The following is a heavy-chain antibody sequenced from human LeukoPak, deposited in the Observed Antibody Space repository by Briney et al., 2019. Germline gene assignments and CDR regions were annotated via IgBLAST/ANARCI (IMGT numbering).Heavy chain of an antibody. V-gene: IGHV3-74*01. CDR2: IMIDGSRT. J-gene: IGHJ3*02. D-gene: IGHD6-13*01. CDR3: ASIMWPAAAGSAFDI. CDR1: GFTFSGYW. Sequence: GGSLRLSCAASGFTFSGYWMHWVRQAPGKGLVWVSRIMIDGSRTSYADSEKRRFTTTRDNAKKSLFLQMNRLRDEDTAVYYCASIMWPAAAGSAFDIWGQVTMVTVS.